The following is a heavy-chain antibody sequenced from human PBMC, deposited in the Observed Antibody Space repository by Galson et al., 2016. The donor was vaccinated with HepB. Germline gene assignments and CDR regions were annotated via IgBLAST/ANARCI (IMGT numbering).Heavy chain of an antibody. CDR2: INQGGGEK. J-gene: IGHJ4*02. Sequence: SLRLSCAASGFTFTSHWMHWVRQAPGKGLEWVANINQGGGEKYYADSVKGRLTISRDNSKNSLYLQMNSLKAEDTAVYYCANHRGWGQGALVTVSS. CDR1: GFTFTSHW. D-gene: IGHD1-14*01. V-gene: IGHV3-7*03. CDR3: ANHRG.